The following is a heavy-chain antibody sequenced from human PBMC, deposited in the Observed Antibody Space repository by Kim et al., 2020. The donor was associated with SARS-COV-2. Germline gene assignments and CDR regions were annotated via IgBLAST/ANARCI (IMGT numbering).Heavy chain of an antibody. CDR3: ARGGGYGGNPVPFDY. Sequence: SETLSLTCTVSGGSTNGYYWSWIRQPPGKGLEWIGFIYNNGKTNYNPSFKSRVTMSADTSKNQFSLRLSSATAPDTAVYYCARGGGYGGNPVPFDYWGQG. V-gene: IGHV4-59*01. CDR2: IYNNGKT. D-gene: IGHD3-16*01. CDR1: GGSTNGYY. J-gene: IGHJ4*02.